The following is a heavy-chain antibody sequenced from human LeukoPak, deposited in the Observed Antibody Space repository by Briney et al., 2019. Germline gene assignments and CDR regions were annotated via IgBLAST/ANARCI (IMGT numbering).Heavy chain of an antibody. CDR2: IITIFGTA. V-gene: IGHV1-69*05. J-gene: IGHJ4*02. CDR3: ARVGIAAADRPFDY. CDR1: GYTFTSYY. Sequence: SVKVSCKACGYTFTSYYMHWVRQAPGQGLEWMGGIITIFGTANYAQKFQGRVTITTDESTSTVYMELSSLRSEDTAVYYCARVGIAAADRPFDYWGQGTLVTVSS. D-gene: IGHD6-13*01.